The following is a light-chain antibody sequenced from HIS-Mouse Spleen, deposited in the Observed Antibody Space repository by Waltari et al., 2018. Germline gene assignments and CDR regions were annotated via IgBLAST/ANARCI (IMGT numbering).Light chain of an antibody. J-gene: IGLJ1*01. CDR2: DVS. V-gene: IGLV2-11*01. CDR3: CSYAGSYTYV. Sequence: QSALTQPRSVSGSPGQSVTIPCTGTSRDVGGYNSVPWYQQHPGEAPKLMIYDVSKRPSGVPDRFSGSKSGNTASLTISGLQAEDEADYYCCSYAGSYTYVFGTGTKVTVL. CDR1: SRDVGGYNS.